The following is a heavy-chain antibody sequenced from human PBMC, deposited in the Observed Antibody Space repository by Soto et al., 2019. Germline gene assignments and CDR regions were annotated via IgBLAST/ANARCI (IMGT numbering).Heavy chain of an antibody. D-gene: IGHD3-22*01. V-gene: IGHV3-7*01. CDR3: VRATLSWGHYYFRGLDV. J-gene: IGHJ6*02. CDR1: GFMFGTYW. Sequence: LRLSCAATGFMFGTYWMSWVRQAPGKGLEWVANIKHDGNEKYYADSVKGRFTVSRDNVKNFLHLQMSSLRGDDTGVYFCVRATLSWGHYYFRGLDVWGQGTTVTVSS. CDR2: IKHDGNEK.